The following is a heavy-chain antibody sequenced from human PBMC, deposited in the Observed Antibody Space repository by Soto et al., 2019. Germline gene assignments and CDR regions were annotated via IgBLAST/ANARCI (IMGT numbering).Heavy chain of an antibody. D-gene: IGHD2-2*01. CDR3: AREYQKRAYGYYYGMDL. Sequence: VGSLRLSCAASGITFSTYGMHWVRQAPGKGLEWVAVIWYDGSNKYYADSVKGRFTISRDNSKNTLYLQMNSLRAEDTAVYYCAREYQKRAYGYYYGMDLWGQGTTVTVSS. CDR1: GITFSTYG. J-gene: IGHJ6*02. V-gene: IGHV3-33*01. CDR2: IWYDGSNK.